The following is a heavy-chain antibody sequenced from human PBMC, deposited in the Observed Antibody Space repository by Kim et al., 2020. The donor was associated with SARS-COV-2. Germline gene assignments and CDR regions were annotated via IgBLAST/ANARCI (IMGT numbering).Heavy chain of an antibody. CDR3: ARGLWGAAAFDY. CDR2: IYYSGNT. Sequence: SETLSLTCSVSGASVSSGSFYWSWIRQPPGKGLEFITYIYYSGNTHNNPSLKSRVTISLDTSKNQFSLELSSVTAADTAVYFCARGLWGAAAFDYWGQGT. D-gene: IGHD6-25*01. CDR1: GASVSSGSFY. J-gene: IGHJ4*02. V-gene: IGHV4-61*01.